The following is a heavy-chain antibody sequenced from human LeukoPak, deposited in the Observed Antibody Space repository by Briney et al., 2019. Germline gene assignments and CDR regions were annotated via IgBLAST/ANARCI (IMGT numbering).Heavy chain of an antibody. CDR1: GFTFSTYN. J-gene: IGHJ6*03. D-gene: IGHD1-26*01. Sequence: GGSLRLSCAASGFTFSTYNMNWVRHAPGKGLEWISSITSSSSYIYYADSVKGRFTISRDNAKNSLLLQMNNLGPDDTAVYFCARDPYSGNYGNYYYYYMDVWGKGTTVTISS. CDR3: ARDPYSGNYGNYYYYYMDV. V-gene: IGHV3-21*06. CDR2: ITSSSSYI.